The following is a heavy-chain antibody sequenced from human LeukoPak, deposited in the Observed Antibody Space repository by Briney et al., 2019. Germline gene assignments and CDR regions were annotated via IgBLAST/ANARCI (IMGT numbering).Heavy chain of an antibody. CDR2: INPNSGGT. CDR3: AGSGSTYYYYYMDV. V-gene: IGHV1-2*02. J-gene: IGHJ6*03. D-gene: IGHD3-10*01. CDR1: GYTFTGYY. Sequence: ASVKVSCKASGYTFTGYYMHWVRQAPGQGLEWMGWINPNSGGTNYAQKFQGRVTMTRDTSISTAYMELSRLRSDDTAVYYRAGSGSTYYYYYMDVWGKGTTVTVSS.